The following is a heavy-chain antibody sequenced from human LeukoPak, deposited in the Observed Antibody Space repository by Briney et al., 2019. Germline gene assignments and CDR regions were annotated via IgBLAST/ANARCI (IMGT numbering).Heavy chain of an antibody. CDR3: ARERKSNYYMDV. V-gene: IGHV3-21*01. CDR2: ISSSSSYI. Sequence: PGGSLRLSCAASGFTFSSYSMNWVRQAPGKGLEWVSSISSSSSYIYYADSVKGRFTISRDNAKNSLYLQMNSLRVDDTAVYYCARERKSNYYMDVWGKGTTVTVSS. J-gene: IGHJ6*03. CDR1: GFTFSSYS.